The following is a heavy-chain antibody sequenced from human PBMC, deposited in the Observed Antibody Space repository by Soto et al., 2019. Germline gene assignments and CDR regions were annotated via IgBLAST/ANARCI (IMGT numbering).Heavy chain of an antibody. V-gene: IGHV4-61*01. CDR2: ISHSGST. CDR1: GGSVGTPSYY. J-gene: IGHJ4*02. CDR3: ARGRYSSGWFDF. Sequence: SETLSLTCTVSGGSVGTPSYYWDWIRLSPGQGLEWIGYISHSGSTDYNPALKSRVTIFADTSKNELSLKLDSVTAADTAVCYCARGRYSSGWFDFWGQGILVTVSS. D-gene: IGHD6-19*01.